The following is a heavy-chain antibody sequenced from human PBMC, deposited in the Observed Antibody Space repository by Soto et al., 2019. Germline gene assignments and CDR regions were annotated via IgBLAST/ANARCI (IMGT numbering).Heavy chain of an antibody. Sequence: SETLSLTCTVSGGSISSYYWSWIRQPPGKGLEWIGYIYYSGSTNYNPSLKSRVTISVDTSKNQFSLKLSSVTAADTAVYYCASLYSGYETFDYRGQGTLVTVPS. CDR1: GGSISSYY. J-gene: IGHJ4*02. CDR3: ASLYSGYETFDY. D-gene: IGHD5-12*01. CDR2: IYYSGST. V-gene: IGHV4-59*01.